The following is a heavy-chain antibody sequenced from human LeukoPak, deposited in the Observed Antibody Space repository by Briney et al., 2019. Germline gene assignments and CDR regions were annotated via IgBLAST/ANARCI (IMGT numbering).Heavy chain of an antibody. V-gene: IGHV3-74*01. CDR1: GFSFSGHW. Sequence: PGGSLRLSCTASGFSFSGHWMHWARQLPGKGLVWVSRINGDGSTLSYADSVKGRFTISRDNAKNTLYLQMNSLRAEDTAVYYCVRDFGESSGYYFDYWGQGTLVTVSS. D-gene: IGHD3-22*01. J-gene: IGHJ4*02. CDR2: INGDGSTL. CDR3: VRDFGESSGYYFDY.